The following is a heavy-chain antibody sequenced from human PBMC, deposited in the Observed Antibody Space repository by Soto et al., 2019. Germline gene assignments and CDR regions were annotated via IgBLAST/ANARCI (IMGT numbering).Heavy chain of an antibody. V-gene: IGHV1-8*01. J-gene: IGHJ6*02. Sequence: ASVKVYCKASGYTFTSYDINWVRQATGQGLEWMGWMNPNSGNTGYAQKFQGRVTMTRNTSISTAYMELSSLRSEDTAAYYCSREVNFYGLDVWGQGTTVTVSS. CDR2: MNPNSGNT. CDR3: SREVNFYGLDV. CDR1: GYTFTSYD.